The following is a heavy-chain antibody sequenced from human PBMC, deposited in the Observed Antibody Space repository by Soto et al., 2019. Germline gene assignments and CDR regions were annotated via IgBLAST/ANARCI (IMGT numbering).Heavy chain of an antibody. CDR2: SNWDDDK. D-gene: IGHD2-15*01. J-gene: IGHJ6*02. V-gene: IGHV2-5*02. CDR3: AYLPCSGGSCYWFSFSGMDV. CDR1: GFSLSTSGVG. Sequence: QITLKESGPPLVKPTQTLTLTCTFSGFSLSTSGVGVAWIRQPPGKALEWLALSNWDDDKRYRPSLESRLTITKDTSKNQVVLTMTNMDSVDTATYYCAYLPCSGGSCYWFSFSGMDVWGQGTTVTVSS.